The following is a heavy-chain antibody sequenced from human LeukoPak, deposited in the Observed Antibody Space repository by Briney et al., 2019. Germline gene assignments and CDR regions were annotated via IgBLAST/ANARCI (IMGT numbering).Heavy chain of an antibody. J-gene: IGHJ6*03. Sequence: SVTVSCKASGGTFSSYAISWVRQAPGQGLEGMGGIIPIFGTANYAQKFQGRVTITADESTSTAYMELSSLRSEDTAVYYCARSRNYYYYYMDVWGKGTTVTVSS. V-gene: IGHV1-69*13. CDR1: GGTFSSYA. CDR2: IIPIFGTA. CDR3: ARSRNYYYYYMDV.